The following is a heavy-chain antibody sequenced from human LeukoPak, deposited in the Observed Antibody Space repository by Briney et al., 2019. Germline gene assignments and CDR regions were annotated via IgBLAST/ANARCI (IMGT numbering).Heavy chain of an antibody. CDR3: ARVIYYGSSGYAPLGY. CDR2: ISYDGSNK. J-gene: IGHJ4*02. CDR1: GFTFSSYA. D-gene: IGHD3-22*01. V-gene: IGHV3-30*04. Sequence: GGSLRLSCAASGFTFSSYAMHWVRQAPGKGLEWVAVISYDGSNKYYADSVKGRFTISRDNSKNTLYLQMNSLRAEDTAVYYCARVIYYGSSGYAPLGYWGQGTLVTVSS.